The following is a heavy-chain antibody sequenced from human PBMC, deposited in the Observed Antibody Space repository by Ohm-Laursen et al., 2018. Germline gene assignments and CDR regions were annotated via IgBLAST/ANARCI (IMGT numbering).Heavy chain of an antibody. CDR2: IYYSGST. V-gene: IGHV4-61*01. CDR3: ARGPRYYDILTGYRPHSADY. J-gene: IGHJ4*02. CDR1: GGSVSSGSYY. Sequence: SDTLSLTCTVSGGSVSSGSYYWSWIRQPPGKGLEWIGYIYYSGSTNYNPSLKSRVTISVDTSKNQFSLKLSSVTAADTAVYYCARGPRYYDILTGYRPHSADYWGQGTLVTVSS. D-gene: IGHD3-9*01.